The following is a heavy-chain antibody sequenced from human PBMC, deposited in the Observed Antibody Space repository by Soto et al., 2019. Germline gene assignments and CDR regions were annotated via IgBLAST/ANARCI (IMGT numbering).Heavy chain of an antibody. V-gene: IGHV4-31*03. Sequence: PSETLSLTCTVSGGSISSGGYYWSWIRQHPGKGLEWIGYIYYSGSTYYNPSLKSRVTISVDTSKNQFSLKLSSVTAADTAVYYRARENGYSYGALAYWGQGTLVTVSS. D-gene: IGHD5-18*01. CDR2: IYYSGST. CDR1: GGSISSGGYY. CDR3: ARENGYSYGALAY. J-gene: IGHJ4*02.